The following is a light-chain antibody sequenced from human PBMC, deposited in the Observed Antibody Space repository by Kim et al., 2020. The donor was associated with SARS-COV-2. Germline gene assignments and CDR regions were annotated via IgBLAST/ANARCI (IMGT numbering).Light chain of an antibody. V-gene: IGLV1-40*01. Sequence: QRVTISCTGSSSNIGAGYDVHWYQQLPGTAPKLLIYVNSNRPSGVPDRFSGSKSGTSASLGITGLQAEDEADYYCQSYDSRLSGSVFGGGTKLTVL. CDR2: VNS. CDR3: QSYDSRLSGSV. J-gene: IGLJ3*02. CDR1: SSNIGAGYD.